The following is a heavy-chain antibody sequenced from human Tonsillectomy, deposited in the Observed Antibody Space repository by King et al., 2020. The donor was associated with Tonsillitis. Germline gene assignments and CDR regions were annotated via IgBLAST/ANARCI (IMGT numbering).Heavy chain of an antibody. CDR1: GYRFTSHG. J-gene: IGHJ4*02. V-gene: IGHV1-18*04. D-gene: IGHD5-24*01. CDR2: IGTYNGDT. Sequence: VQLVESGAEVKKPGASVKVSCKTSGYRFTSHGVSWVRQAPGQGLEWMGWIGTYNGDTNYAQKFQGRVTMTTDTSASTAYMELRSLRSDDTAVYYCARMEMTTISDYYFDYWGQGTLVTVSS. CDR3: ARMEMTTISDYYFDY.